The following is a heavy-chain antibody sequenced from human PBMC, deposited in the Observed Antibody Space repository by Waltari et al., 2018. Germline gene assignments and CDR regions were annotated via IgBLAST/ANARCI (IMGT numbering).Heavy chain of an antibody. J-gene: IGHJ5*02. V-gene: IGHV3-7*02. CDR3: ARAYH. CDR2: IKQDGSEE. Sequence: EVQLVESGGGSVQPGGSLRLSCAASGFSCRSNWMSWVRQAPGKGLEWVASIKQDGSEEYYVDSVKGRFTISRDNAKNSLYLQMNNLRVEDTAIYYCARAYHWGQGTLVTVSS. CDR1: GFSCRSNW.